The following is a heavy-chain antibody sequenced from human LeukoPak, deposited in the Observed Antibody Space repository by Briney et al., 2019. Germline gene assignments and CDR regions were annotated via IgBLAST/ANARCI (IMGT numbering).Heavy chain of an antibody. CDR3: ARVYDFWSGYSYFDY. CDR1: GYTFTSYA. V-gene: IGHV1-3*01. J-gene: IGHJ4*02. Sequence: ASVKVSCKASGYTFTSYAMHWVRQAPGQRLEWMGWINAGNGNTKYSQKFQGRVTITRDTSASTAYMELSSLRSEDTAVYYCARVYDFWSGYSYFDYWSQGTLVTVSS. D-gene: IGHD3-3*01. CDR2: INAGNGNT.